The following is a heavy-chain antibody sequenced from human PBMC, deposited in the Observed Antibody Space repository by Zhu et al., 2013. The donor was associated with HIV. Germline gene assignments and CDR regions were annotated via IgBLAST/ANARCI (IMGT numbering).Heavy chain of an antibody. CDR2: IVVGSGNT. CDR1: GFTFLSSA. CDR3: AADLGEGGSYYMDI. Sequence: QLVQSGPEVKKPGTSVKVSCQASGFTFLSSAVQWVRQARGQRLEWVGWIVVGSGNTNYAQKFQERVIITRDKSTSTAYMELSNLTSEDTAVYYCAADLGEGGSYYMDIWGQGATVTVSS. J-gene: IGHJ6*03. D-gene: IGHD1-26*01. V-gene: IGHV1-58*01.